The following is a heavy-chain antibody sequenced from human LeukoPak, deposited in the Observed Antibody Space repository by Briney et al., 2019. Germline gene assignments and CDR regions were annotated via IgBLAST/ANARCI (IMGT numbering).Heavy chain of an antibody. Sequence: PGGSLILSCAASGFTFSSYAMSWDRQAPGKELEWVSAISGSGGSTYYADSVKGRFTISRDNSKNTLSLQMNSLRAEDTAVYFCARRYSYGYDLDYWGQGTLVTVSS. D-gene: IGHD5-18*01. CDR1: GFTFSSYA. CDR2: ISGSGGST. J-gene: IGHJ4*02. V-gene: IGHV3-23*01. CDR3: ARRYSYGYDLDY.